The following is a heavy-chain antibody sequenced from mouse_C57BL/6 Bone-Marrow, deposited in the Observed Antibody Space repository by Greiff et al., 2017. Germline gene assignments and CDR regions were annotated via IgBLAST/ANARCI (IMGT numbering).Heavy chain of an antibody. J-gene: IGHJ3*01. CDR2: IAPETGGT. V-gene: IGHV1-15*01. CDR1: GYTFTDYE. CDR3: TRSGGYDLFAY. D-gene: IGHD2-2*01. Sequence: VQLQQSGAELVRPGASVTLSCKASGYTFTDYEMHWVKQTPVHGLEWIGAIAPETGGTAYNQKFKGKAILTADKSSSTAYMELRSLASEDAAVYYCTRSGGYDLFAYWGQGTLVTVSA.